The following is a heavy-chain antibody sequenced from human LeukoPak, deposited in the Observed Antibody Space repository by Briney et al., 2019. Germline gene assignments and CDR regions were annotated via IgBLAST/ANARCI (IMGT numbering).Heavy chain of an antibody. Sequence: SETLSLTCAVYGGSFSGYYWSWSRQPPGKGLEWIGEINHSGSTNYNPSLKSRVTISVDTSKNQFSLKLSSVTAADTAVYYCARGSVRLSGYYGSGSYYGWFDPWGQGTLVTVSS. CDR2: INHSGST. D-gene: IGHD3-10*01. V-gene: IGHV4-34*01. CDR1: GGSFSGYY. J-gene: IGHJ5*02. CDR3: ARGSVRLSGYYGSGSYYGWFDP.